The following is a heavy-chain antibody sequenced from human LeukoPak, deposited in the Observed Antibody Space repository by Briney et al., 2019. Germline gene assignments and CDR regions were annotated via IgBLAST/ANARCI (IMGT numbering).Heavy chain of an antibody. CDR2: IYYSGST. CDR1: GGSISSYY. J-gene: IGHJ4*02. CDR3: ASGGYNTYWGH. D-gene: IGHD1-14*01. Sequence: RTSETLSLTCTVSGGSISSYYWSWIRQPPGKGLEWIGFIYYSGSTNYNPSLKSRVTISVDTSKKQFSLKLNSVTAADTAVYYCASGGYNTYWGHRGQGTLVTVSS. V-gene: IGHV4-59*01.